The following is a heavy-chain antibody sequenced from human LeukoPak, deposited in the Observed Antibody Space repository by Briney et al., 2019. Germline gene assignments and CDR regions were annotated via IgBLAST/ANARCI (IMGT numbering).Heavy chain of an antibody. J-gene: IGHJ4*02. CDR2: FDPENGET. CDR1: GYTLTELS. Sequence: GASVKVSCKVSGYTLTELSMHWVRQAPGKGLEWMGRFDPENGETVYAQKVQGRVTMTTDTSTSTAYMELRSLRSDDTAVYYCARGEWELLAYDYWGQGTLVTVSS. D-gene: IGHD1-26*01. V-gene: IGHV1-24*01. CDR3: ARGEWELLAYDY.